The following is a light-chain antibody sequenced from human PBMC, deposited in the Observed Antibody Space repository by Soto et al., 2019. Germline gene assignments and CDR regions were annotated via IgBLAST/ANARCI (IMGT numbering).Light chain of an antibody. V-gene: IGKV3-15*01. CDR1: QSVSSN. Sequence: EIVMTQSPATLSVSPGERATLSCRASQSVSSNLAWYQQKPGQAPRLLIYGASTRATGIPARFSGSGSGTEFNLTISSLQSEDFAFYYCQQYNNWHPYTFGQGTKLEIK. CDR2: GAS. CDR3: QQYNNWHPYT. J-gene: IGKJ2*01.